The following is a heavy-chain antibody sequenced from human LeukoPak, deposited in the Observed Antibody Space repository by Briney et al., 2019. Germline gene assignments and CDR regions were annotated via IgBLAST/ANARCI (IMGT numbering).Heavy chain of an antibody. D-gene: IGHD3-16*01. CDR2: MSNSGST. J-gene: IGHJ4*02. CDR3: ARGNYDDSYAYGGDFDS. Sequence: SETLSLTCSVSGGSISSFYWNWIRQPPGKGLEWIGYMSNSGSTNYNPSLKSRLTISVDTSKNHLSLRLSSVTAADTAVYYCARGNYDDSYAYGGDFDSWGQGTLVTVSS. CDR1: GGSISSFY. V-gene: IGHV4-59*01.